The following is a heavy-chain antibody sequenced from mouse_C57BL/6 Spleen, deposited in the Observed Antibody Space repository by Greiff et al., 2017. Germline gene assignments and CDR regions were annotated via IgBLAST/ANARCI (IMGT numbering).Heavy chain of an antibody. CDR2: IRLKSDNYAT. CDR3: AGGLLWDFDV. Sequence: EVKLVESGGGLVQPGGSMKLSCVASGFTFSNYWMNWVRQSPEKGLEWVAQIRLKSDNYATHYAESVKGRFTISRDDSKSSVYLQMSNLRAEDTGIYYCAGGLLWDFDVWGTGTTVTVSS. CDR1: GFTFSNYW. J-gene: IGHJ1*03. V-gene: IGHV6-3*01. D-gene: IGHD2-3*01.